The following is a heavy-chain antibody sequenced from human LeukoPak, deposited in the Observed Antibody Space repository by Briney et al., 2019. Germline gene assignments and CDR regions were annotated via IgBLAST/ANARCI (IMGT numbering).Heavy chain of an antibody. CDR2: IRSSSSYI. Sequence: GGSLRLSCAASGFTFSSYSMNWVRQAPGKGLEWVSSIRSSSSYIYYADSVKGRFTISRDNAKNSLYLQMNSLRAEDTAVYYGARGYCSGGSCYVAFDYWGQGTLVTVSS. CDR1: GFTFSSYS. V-gene: IGHV3-21*01. D-gene: IGHD2-15*01. J-gene: IGHJ4*02. CDR3: ARGYCSGGSCYVAFDY.